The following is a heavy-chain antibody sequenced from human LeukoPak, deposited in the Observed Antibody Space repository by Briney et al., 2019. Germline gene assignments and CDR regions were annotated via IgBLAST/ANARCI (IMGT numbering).Heavy chain of an antibody. D-gene: IGHD2-15*01. V-gene: IGHV3-23*01. CDR3: AKRGGTESFYYYYMDV. J-gene: IGHJ6*03. CDR2: ISSIDDST. CDR1: GFTFSSYA. Sequence: PGGSLRLSCAASGFTFSSYALSWVRQAPGKGLEWISSISSIDDSTYYADSVKGRFTISRDNSKNTLYLQMNSLRAEDTAEYYCAKRGGTESFYYYYMDVWGKGTTVTVSS.